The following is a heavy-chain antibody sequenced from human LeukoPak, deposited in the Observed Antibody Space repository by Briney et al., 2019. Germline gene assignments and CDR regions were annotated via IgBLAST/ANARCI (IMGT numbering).Heavy chain of an antibody. CDR3: ARVMVRGGDDAFDI. CDR1: GFTFSSYS. CDR2: ISSSSYI. Sequence: GGSLRLSCAASGFTFSSYSMNWVRQAPGKGLEWVSSISSSSYIYYADSVKGRFTISRDNAKNSLYLQMNSLRAEDTAVYYCARVMVRGGDDAFDIWGQGTMVTVSS. J-gene: IGHJ3*02. V-gene: IGHV3-21*01. D-gene: IGHD3-10*01.